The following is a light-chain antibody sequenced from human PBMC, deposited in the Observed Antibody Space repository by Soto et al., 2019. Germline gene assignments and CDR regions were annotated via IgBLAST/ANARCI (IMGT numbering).Light chain of an antibody. CDR1: SSNIGSNY. CDR2: RNN. J-gene: IGLJ3*02. Sequence: QSVLTQPPSASGTPGQRVTISCSGSSSNIGSNYVYWYQQLPGTAPKLLIYRNNQRPSGVPDRFSGSKSGTSASLAISGLQAEDEADYFCAAWGDSLNTWVFGGGTKLTVL. V-gene: IGLV1-47*01. CDR3: AAWGDSLNTWV.